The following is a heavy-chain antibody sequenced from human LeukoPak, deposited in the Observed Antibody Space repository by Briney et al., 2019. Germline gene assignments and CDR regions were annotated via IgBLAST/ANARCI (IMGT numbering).Heavy chain of an antibody. CDR3: ARDRYLEVAASRFDP. D-gene: IGHD2-15*01. Sequence: SVKVSCKAFGGTFSSYAISWVRQAPGQGLEWMGGIIPIFGTANYAQKFQGRVTITTDESTSTAYMELSSLRSEDTAVYYCARDRYLEVAASRFDPWGQGTLVTVSS. J-gene: IGHJ5*02. V-gene: IGHV1-69*05. CDR1: GGTFSSYA. CDR2: IIPIFGTA.